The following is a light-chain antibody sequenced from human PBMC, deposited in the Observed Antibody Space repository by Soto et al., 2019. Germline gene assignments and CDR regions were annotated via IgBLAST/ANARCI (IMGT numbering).Light chain of an antibody. J-gene: IGLJ1*01. CDR3: QSYDSSLSGFYV. CDR2: GNS. Sequence: QSVLTQPPSVSGAPGQRVTISCTGSSSNIGAGYDVHWYQQLPGTAPKHLIDGNSNRPSGVPDRFSGSKSGTSASLAITGLQAEDEADYYCQSYDSSLSGFYVFGTGTKVTVL. CDR1: SSNIGAGYD. V-gene: IGLV1-40*01.